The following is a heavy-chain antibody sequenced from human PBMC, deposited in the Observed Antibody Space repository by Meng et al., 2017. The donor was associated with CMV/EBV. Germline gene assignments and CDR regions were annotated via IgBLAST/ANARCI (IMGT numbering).Heavy chain of an antibody. V-gene: IGHV3-13*01. Sequence: GGSLRLSCAASGFTFSSYDMHWVRQATGKGLEWVSAIGTAGDTYYPGSVKGRFTISRENAKNSLYLQMNSLRAGGTAVYYCARARAGGSYVDYWGQGTLVTVSS. CDR3: ARARAGGSYVDY. CDR2: IGTAGDT. CDR1: GFTFSSYD. J-gene: IGHJ4*02. D-gene: IGHD1-26*01.